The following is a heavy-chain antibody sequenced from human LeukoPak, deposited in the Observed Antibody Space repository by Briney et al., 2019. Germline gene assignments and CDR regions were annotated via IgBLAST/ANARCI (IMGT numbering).Heavy chain of an antibody. CDR2: ISAYNGNT. CDR3: ARDFGYYGSGSYY. J-gene: IGHJ4*02. Sequence: RASVKVSCKASGGTFSSYAISWVRQAPGQGLEWMGWISAYNGNTNYAQKLQGRVTMTTDTSTSTAYMELRSLRSDDTAVYYCARDFGYYGSGSYYWGQGTLVTVSS. D-gene: IGHD3-10*01. CDR1: GGTFSSYA. V-gene: IGHV1-18*01.